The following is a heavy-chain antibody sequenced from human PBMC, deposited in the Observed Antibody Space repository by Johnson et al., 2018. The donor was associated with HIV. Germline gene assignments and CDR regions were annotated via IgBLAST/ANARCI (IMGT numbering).Heavy chain of an antibody. D-gene: IGHD1-1*01. V-gene: IGHV3-15*01. CDR3: ARVEGSDAFDI. J-gene: IGHJ3*02. Sequence: DVQVVESGGGLVKPGGSLRLSCAASGFTFSNAWMSWVRQAPGKGLEWVGRIKSKTDGGTTDYAAPVKGRFTISRDDSKNTLYLQMNSLKTEDTAVYYCARVEGSDAFDIWGQGTMVTVSS. CDR1: GFTFSNAW. CDR2: IKSKTDGGTT.